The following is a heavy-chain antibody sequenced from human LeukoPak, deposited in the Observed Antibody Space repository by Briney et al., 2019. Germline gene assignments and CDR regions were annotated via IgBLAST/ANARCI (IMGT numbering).Heavy chain of an antibody. CDR2: ISSSSSYI. CDR1: GFTFSSYS. J-gene: IGHJ3*02. Sequence: GGSLRLSCAASGFTFSSYSMNWVRQASGKGLEWVSSISSSSSYIYYADSVKGRFTISRDNAKNSLYLQMNSLRAEDTAVYYCARDSTVAGPYDAFDIWGQGTMVTVSS. V-gene: IGHV3-21*01. CDR3: ARDSTVAGPYDAFDI. D-gene: IGHD6-19*01.